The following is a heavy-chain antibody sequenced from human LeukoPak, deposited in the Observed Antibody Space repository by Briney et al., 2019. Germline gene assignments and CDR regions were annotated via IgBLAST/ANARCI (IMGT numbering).Heavy chain of an antibody. CDR3: ARGLRQGIYYDILTGYCRLDP. Sequence: GASVKVSCKASGYTFNTYGITWVRQAPGQGLEWMGWISGYNGKTKYAQKLQDRVTMTRNTSISTAYMELSSLRSEDTAVYYCARGLRQGIYYDILTGYCRLDPWGQGTLVTVSS. J-gene: IGHJ5*02. V-gene: IGHV1-18*01. CDR2: ISGYNGKT. D-gene: IGHD3-9*01. CDR1: GYTFNTYG.